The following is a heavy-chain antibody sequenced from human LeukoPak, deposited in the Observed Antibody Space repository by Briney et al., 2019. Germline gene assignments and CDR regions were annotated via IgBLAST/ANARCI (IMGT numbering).Heavy chain of an antibody. D-gene: IGHD5-18*01. CDR3: ARVDTATYYYYYYMDV. J-gene: IGHJ6*03. CDR1: GGSISSSSYY. Sequence: SETLSLTCTVSGGSISSSSYYWGWIRQPPGKGLEWIGSIYYSGSTYYNPSLKSRVTISVDTSKNQFSLKLSSVTAADTAVYYCARVDTATYYYYYYMDVWGKGTTVTISS. CDR2: IYYSGST. V-gene: IGHV4-39*07.